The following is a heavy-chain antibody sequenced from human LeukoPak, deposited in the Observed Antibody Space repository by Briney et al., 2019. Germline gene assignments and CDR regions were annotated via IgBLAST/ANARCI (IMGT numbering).Heavy chain of an antibody. CDR1: GFTFSSYG. Sequence: PGGSLRLSCAASGFTFSSYGMHWVRQAPGKGLEWVAVIWYDGSNKYYADSVKGRFTISRDNSKNTLYLQMNSLRAEDTAVYYCAREIGIKPFGYWGQGTLVTVSS. J-gene: IGHJ4*02. D-gene: IGHD3-16*01. CDR2: IWYDGSNK. CDR3: AREIGIKPFGY. V-gene: IGHV3-33*01.